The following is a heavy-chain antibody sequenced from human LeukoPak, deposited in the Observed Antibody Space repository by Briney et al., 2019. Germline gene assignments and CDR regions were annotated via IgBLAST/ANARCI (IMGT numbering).Heavy chain of an antibody. CDR2: IYYSGNT. J-gene: IGHJ4*02. CDR3: ARDLYGGSDSSGYFYPFDY. CDR1: GVSISSSNSY. V-gene: IGHV4-39*07. Sequence: SETLFLTCTVSGVSISSSNSYRGWSRQPPGKGLEWIGSIYYSGNTYYNASLKSQGSISIDTSKNQFSLRLSSVTAADTAVYYCARDLYGGSDSSGYFYPFDYWGQGTLVTVSS. D-gene: IGHD3-22*01.